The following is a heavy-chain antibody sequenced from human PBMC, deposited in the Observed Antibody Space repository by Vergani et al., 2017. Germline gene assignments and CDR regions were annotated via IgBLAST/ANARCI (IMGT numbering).Heavy chain of an antibody. CDR1: GFTFSSYG. CDR2: ISDNGGTT. J-gene: IGHJ4*02. D-gene: IGHD6-6*01. V-gene: IGHV3-NL1*01. Sequence: QVQLVESGGGVVQPGRSLRLSCAASGFTFSSYGMHWVRQAPGKGLEWVSIISDNGGTTYYADSVKGRFTISRDNSKNTLYLQMNSLRAEDTAVYYCAKEFSSIAAPEFDYWGQGTLVTVSS. CDR3: AKEFSSIAAPEFDY.